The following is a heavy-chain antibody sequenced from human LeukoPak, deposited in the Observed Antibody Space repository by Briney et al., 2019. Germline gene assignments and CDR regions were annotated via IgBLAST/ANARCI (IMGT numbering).Heavy chain of an antibody. CDR1: GVSLSGYY. J-gene: IGHJ4*02. V-gene: IGHV4-34*01. Sequence: PSETLSLTCAVYGVSLSGYYWSWTRQPPGKGLEWIGEIHPSGSTYSKPSLESRVTMSVDTSKNHFSLKLTSVTAADTAVYYCARGDDSKKSGYWGQGTLVTVSS. CDR2: IHPSGST. CDR3: ARGDDSKKSGY. D-gene: IGHD3-22*01.